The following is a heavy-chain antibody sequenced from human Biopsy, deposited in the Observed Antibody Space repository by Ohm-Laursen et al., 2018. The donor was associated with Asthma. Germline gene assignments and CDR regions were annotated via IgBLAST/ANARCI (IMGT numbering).Heavy chain of an antibody. Sequence: TQTLTLTCSFSGFSLTQSGVGVGWIRQAPGKALEWLAVIYWDDDKRYSPSLRGRLTITTDTSKRQVLLALTNVDPVDTATYFCAHTVSSRCDYWGQGTRVSVSS. CDR1: GFSLTQSGVG. J-gene: IGHJ4*01. V-gene: IGHV2-5*02. CDR3: AHTVSSRCDY. CDR2: IYWDDDK. D-gene: IGHD6-6*01.